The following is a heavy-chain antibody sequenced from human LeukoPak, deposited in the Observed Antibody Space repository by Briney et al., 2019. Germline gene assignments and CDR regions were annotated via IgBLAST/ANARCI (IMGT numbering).Heavy chain of an antibody. J-gene: IGHJ4*02. CDR3: ARVTGYVMEDYFDY. D-gene: IGHD6-13*01. CDR1: VGSISSYY. V-gene: IGHV4-59*01. CDR2: IYYSGST. Sequence: SETLSLTCTVSVGSISSYYWCWIRQPPEKGLEWIGCIYYSGSTNYNPSLKSRVTISVDTSKNQFSLRLSSVTAADTAVYYCARVTGYVMEDYFDYWGQGTLVTVSS.